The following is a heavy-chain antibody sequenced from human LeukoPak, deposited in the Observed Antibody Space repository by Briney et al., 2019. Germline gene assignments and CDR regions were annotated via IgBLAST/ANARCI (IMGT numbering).Heavy chain of an antibody. CDR3: AGSYSNPNLDY. CDR2: ISYDGSNK. Sequence: GRSLRLSCAASGFTFSSYAMHWVRQAPGKGLEWVAVISYDGSNKYYADSVKGRFTISRDNSKNTLYLQMNSLRAEDTAVYYCAGSYSNPNLDYWGQGTLVTVSS. D-gene: IGHD4-11*01. CDR1: GFTFSSYA. V-gene: IGHV3-30-3*01. J-gene: IGHJ4*02.